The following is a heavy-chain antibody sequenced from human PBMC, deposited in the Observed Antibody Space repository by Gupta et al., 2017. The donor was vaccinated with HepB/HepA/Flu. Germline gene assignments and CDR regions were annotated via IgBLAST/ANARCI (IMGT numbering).Heavy chain of an antibody. Sequence: QVQLVASGGGLVKPGGSLRLSGAASGFTFSDYYMGWFRQAPGKGLEWVADISSSGSTIYYADSVKGRVTISRDKAKNSLDMQMNSLRAEETAVYDCAVRYCIGGSCYPNDAFHIWGQGTMVTVYS. CDR2: ISSSGSTI. CDR1: GFTFSDYY. CDR3: AVRYCIGGSCYPNDAFHI. J-gene: IGHJ3*02. V-gene: IGHV3-11*01. D-gene: IGHD2-15*01.